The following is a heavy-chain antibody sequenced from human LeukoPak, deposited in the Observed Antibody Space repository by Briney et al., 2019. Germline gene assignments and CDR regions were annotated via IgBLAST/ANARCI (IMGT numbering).Heavy chain of an antibody. CDR2: ISSSSSTI. J-gene: IGHJ4*02. Sequence: GGSLRLSCAASGFTFSSYEMNWVRQAPGKGLEWVSYISSSSSTIYYADSVKGRFTISRDNAQNSLYLQMNSLRAEDTAVYYCARSGSYFLEDYFDYWGQGTLVTVSS. CDR1: GFTFSSYE. D-gene: IGHD1-26*01. V-gene: IGHV3-48*03. CDR3: ARSGSYFLEDYFDY.